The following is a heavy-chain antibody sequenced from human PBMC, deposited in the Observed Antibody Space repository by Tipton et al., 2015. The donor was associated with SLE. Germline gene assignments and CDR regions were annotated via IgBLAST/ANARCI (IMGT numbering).Heavy chain of an antibody. J-gene: IGHJ6*02. CDR1: GFTFSSYA. CDR2: ISYDGSNK. Sequence: SLRLSCVASGFTFSSYAMHWVRQAPGKGLEWVAVISYDGSNKYYADSVKGRFTISRDNSKNTLYLQMNSLRAEDTAVYYCASVLVEIYGMDVWGQGTTVTVSS. D-gene: IGHD2-8*02. CDR3: ASVLVEIYGMDV. V-gene: IGHV3-30*04.